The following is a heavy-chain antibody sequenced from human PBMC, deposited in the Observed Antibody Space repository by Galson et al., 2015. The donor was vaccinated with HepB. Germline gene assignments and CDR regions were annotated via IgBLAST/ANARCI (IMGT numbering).Heavy chain of an antibody. CDR3: ARGLRYYGSGSPGY. J-gene: IGHJ4*02. D-gene: IGHD3-10*01. CDR1: GYTFTNYG. V-gene: IGHV1-3*01. Sequence: SVKVSCKASGYTFTNYGIHWVRQAPGQRLEWMGWINAGNGNTKYSQKFQDRVTITRDTSASTAYMELSSLRSEDTAVYYCARGLRYYGSGSPGYWGQGTLVTVSS. CDR2: INAGNGNT.